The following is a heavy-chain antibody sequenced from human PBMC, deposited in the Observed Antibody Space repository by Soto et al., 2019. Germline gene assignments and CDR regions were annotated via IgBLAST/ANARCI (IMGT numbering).Heavy chain of an antibody. Sequence: ESGGGVVQPGRSLRLSCAASGFTFSSYGMHWVRQAPGKGLEWVAVIWYDGSNKYYADSVKGRFTISRDNSKNTLYLQMNSLRAEDTAVYYCARDSSGLTYYFDYWGQGTLVTVSS. D-gene: IGHD6-6*01. J-gene: IGHJ4*02. V-gene: IGHV3-33*01. CDR2: IWYDGSNK. CDR1: GFTFSSYG. CDR3: ARDSSGLTYYFDY.